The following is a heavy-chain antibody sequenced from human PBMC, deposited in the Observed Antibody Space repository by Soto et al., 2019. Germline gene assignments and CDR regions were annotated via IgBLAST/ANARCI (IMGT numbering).Heavy chain of an antibody. CDR3: ARDKGWFFFDY. D-gene: IGHD6-19*01. CDR2: IKQDGSEK. Sequence: EVQLVESGGGLVQPGGSLRLSCAASGFTFSSYWMSWVRQAPGKGLEWVANIKQDGSEKYYVDSVKGRFTISRDNAKNFLDLAMKSLRAQEPAVDYRARDKGWFFFDYWGQGTLVTVSS. J-gene: IGHJ4*02. CDR1: GFTFSSYW. V-gene: IGHV3-7*03.